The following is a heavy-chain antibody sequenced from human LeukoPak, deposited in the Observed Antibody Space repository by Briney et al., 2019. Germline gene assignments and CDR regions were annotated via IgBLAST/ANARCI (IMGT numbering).Heavy chain of an antibody. CDR3: AKSQELYYDFWSGYSDY. J-gene: IGHJ4*02. CDR2: ISGSGGST. V-gene: IGHV3-23*01. D-gene: IGHD3-3*01. CDR1: GFTFSSYA. Sequence: GGSLRLSCAASGFTFSSYAMSWVRQAPGKGLEWDSAISGSGGSTYYADSVKGRFTISRDNSKNTLYLQMNSLRAEDTAVYYCAKSQELYYDFWSGYSDYWGQGTLVTVSS.